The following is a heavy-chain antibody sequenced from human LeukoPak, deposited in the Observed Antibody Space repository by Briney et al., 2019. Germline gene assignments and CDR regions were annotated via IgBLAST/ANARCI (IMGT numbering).Heavy chain of an antibody. CDR3: AHIGVGDYDYGMDL. D-gene: IGHD2-2*01. CDR2: IIPIFGMA. CDR1: GGTFSTYA. J-gene: IGHJ6*04. Sequence: SVRPCCTPSGGTFSTYAISWGPRAARHRVGGMGRIIPIFGMANYAQKFQGRVTNTADKATSPAYMEVSSRRSEDAAVYYCAHIGVGDYDYGMDLWRKGTRVTVSS. V-gene: IGHV1-69*04.